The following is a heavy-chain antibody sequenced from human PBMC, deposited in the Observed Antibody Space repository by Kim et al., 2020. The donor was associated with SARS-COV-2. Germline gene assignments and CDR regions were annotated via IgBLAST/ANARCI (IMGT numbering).Heavy chain of an antibody. CDR3: AKASPSTVTLSQ. J-gene: IGHJ4*02. D-gene: IGHD4-17*01. CDR2: T. Sequence: TYYADSVKGRFTISRDNSKNTLYLQMNSLRAEDTAVYYCAKASPSTVTLSQWGQGTLVTVSS. V-gene: IGHV3-23*01.